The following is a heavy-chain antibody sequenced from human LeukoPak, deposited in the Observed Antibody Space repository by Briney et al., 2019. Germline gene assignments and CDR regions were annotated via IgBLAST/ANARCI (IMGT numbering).Heavy chain of an antibody. CDR3: ARARYCSGGSCYNPLAHFDY. CDR1: GGSISSGGYY. Sequence: SETLSLTCTVSGGSISSGGYYWSWIRQHPGKGLEWIGYIYYSGSTYYNPSLKSRVTISVDTSKNQFSLKLSSVTAADTAVYYCARARYCSGGSCYNPLAHFDYWGQGTLVTVSS. D-gene: IGHD2-15*01. CDR2: IYYSGST. V-gene: IGHV4-31*03. J-gene: IGHJ4*02.